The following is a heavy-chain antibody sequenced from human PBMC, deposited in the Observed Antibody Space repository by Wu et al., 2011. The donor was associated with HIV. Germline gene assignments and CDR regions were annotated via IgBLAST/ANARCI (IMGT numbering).Heavy chain of an antibody. CDR1: GGTFSSYA. Sequence: QVQLVQSGAEVKKPGSSVKVSCKASGGTFSSYAISWVRQAPGQGLEWMGWINPNNGDTNYGQKFQGRVTMTRDTSISTAYMELSSLRSDDTAIYYCAGGGSVTGTAFDYWAGNPGHRLL. CDR3: AGGGSVTGTAFDY. V-gene: IGHV1-2*02. CDR2: INPNNGDT. J-gene: IGHJ4*02. D-gene: IGHD1-7*01.